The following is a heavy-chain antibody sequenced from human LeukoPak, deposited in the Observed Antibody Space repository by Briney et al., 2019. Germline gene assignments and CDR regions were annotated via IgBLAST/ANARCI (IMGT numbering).Heavy chain of an antibody. Sequence: GGSLRLSCSASGFTFSDYDMNWIRQAPGKGLEWVSYIRSDGSSIYDAASVRGRFSTSRNNAAQSLFLQMNSLRVDDTAVYYCARAGRGYYGDFDFWGQGTLVTVSS. V-gene: IGHV3-11*01. D-gene: IGHD3-22*01. CDR1: GFTFSDYD. CDR2: IRSDGSSI. CDR3: ARAGRGYYGDFDF. J-gene: IGHJ4*02.